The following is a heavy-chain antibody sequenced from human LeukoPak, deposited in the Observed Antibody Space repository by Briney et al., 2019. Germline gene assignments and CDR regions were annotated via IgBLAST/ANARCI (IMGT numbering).Heavy chain of an antibody. D-gene: IGHD3-22*01. V-gene: IGHV4-39*01. Sequence: SETLSLTCTVSGGSISSSSYYWDWIRQPPGKGLEWIGSIYYSGSTYYNPSLKSRVTISVDTSKNQFSLKLSSVTAADTAVYYCARSYYYDSSGYRIWRWADAFDIWGQGTMVTVSS. J-gene: IGHJ3*02. CDR2: IYYSGST. CDR3: ARSYYYDSSGYRIWRWADAFDI. CDR1: GGSISSSSYY.